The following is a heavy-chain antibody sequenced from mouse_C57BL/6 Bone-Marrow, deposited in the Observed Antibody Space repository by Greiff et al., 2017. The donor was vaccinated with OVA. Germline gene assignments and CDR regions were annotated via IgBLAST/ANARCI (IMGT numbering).Heavy chain of an antibody. Sequence: QVQLQQSGAELVKPGASVKLSCKASGYTFTSYWMQWVKQRPGQGLEWIGDIDPSDSYTNYNQKFKGKATMTVDTSSSTAYMQLSSLTSEDSAVYYCAREDYYVPYYFDYWGQGTTLTVSS. CDR2: IDPSDSYT. D-gene: IGHD1-1*01. V-gene: IGHV1-50*01. CDR3: AREDYYVPYYFDY. J-gene: IGHJ2*01. CDR1: GYTFTSYW.